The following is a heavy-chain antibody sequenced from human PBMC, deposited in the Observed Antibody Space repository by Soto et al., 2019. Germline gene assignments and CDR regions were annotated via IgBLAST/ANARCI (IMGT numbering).Heavy chain of an antibody. CDR1: GYTFTSYY. V-gene: IGHV1-46*01. D-gene: IGHD6-13*01. CDR2: INPSGGST. CDR3: AIVSSWSCFDY. Sequence: QVQLVQSGAEVKKPGASVKVSCKASGYTFTSYYMHWERQAPGQGLEWMGIINPSGGSTSYAQKFQGRVTMTRDTSTSTVYMELSSLRSEDTAVYYCAIVSSWSCFDYWGQGTLVTVSS. J-gene: IGHJ4*02.